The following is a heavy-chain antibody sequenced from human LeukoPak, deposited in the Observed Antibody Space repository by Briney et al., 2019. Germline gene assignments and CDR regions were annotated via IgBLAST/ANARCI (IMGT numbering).Heavy chain of an antibody. J-gene: IGHJ4*02. Sequence: GGSLRLSCAASGFTFDDYGMSWVRQAPGKGLEWVSGINWNGGSTGYADSVKGRFTISRDNAKNSLYLQMNSLRAEGTAVYYCARDFPHYYDSSGYNRFDDYWGQGTLVTVSS. CDR3: ARDFPHYYDSSGYNRFDDY. D-gene: IGHD3-22*01. CDR2: INWNGGST. CDR1: GFTFDDYG. V-gene: IGHV3-20*04.